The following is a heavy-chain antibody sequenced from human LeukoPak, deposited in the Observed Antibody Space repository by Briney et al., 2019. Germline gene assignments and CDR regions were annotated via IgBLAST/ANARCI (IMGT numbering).Heavy chain of an antibody. CDR2: INWNGGST. V-gene: IGHV3-20*04. J-gene: IGHJ4*02. CDR3: ARDLEQWLVGLYFDY. D-gene: IGHD6-19*01. Sequence: GGSLRLSCIASGFTLSSYEMSWIRQAPGKGLEWVSGINWNGGSTGYADSVKGRFTISRDNAKNSLYLQMNSLRAEDTALYYCARDLEQWLVGLYFDYWGQGTLVTVSS. CDR1: GFTLSSYE.